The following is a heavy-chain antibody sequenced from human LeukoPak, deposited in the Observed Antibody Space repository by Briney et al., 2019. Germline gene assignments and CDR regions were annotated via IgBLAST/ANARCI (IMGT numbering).Heavy chain of an antibody. Sequence: PGGSLRLSCAASGFTFSSYVMHWVRQAPGKGLEWVALIWSDGSNKYYADSVKGRSTISRDNSENTLYLQMNSLRAEDTAVYYCARDPGYSYGNPVDYWGQGTLVTVSS. CDR2: IWSDGSNK. V-gene: IGHV3-33*01. J-gene: IGHJ4*02. D-gene: IGHD5-18*01. CDR3: ARDPGYSYGNPVDY. CDR1: GFTFSSYV.